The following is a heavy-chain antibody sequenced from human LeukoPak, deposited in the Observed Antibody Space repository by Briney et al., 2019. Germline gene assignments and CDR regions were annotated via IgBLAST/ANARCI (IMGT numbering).Heavy chain of an antibody. D-gene: IGHD3-3*01. Sequence: GGSLRLSCAASGFTFSSYWISWVRQAPGKGLEWVANIKQDGSEKYYVDSVEGRFTISRDNAKNSLYLQMNSLRAEDTAVYYCAREGVTIFGVVIYYYYYMDVWGKGTTVTVSS. V-gene: IGHV3-7*01. CDR2: IKQDGSEK. J-gene: IGHJ6*03. CDR1: GFTFSSYW. CDR3: AREGVTIFGVVIYYYYYMDV.